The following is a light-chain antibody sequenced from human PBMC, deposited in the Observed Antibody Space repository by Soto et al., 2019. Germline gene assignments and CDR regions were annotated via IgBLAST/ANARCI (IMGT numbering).Light chain of an antibody. Sequence: QSVLSQPPSASGTPEQRVTISCSGSSSNIGSNTVNWYQQFPGTAPKLLIYFNIQRPSGVPDRFSGSKSGTSASLAISGLQSEDEADYYCAAWDDSLNGYVFGTGTQVTVL. V-gene: IGLV1-44*01. J-gene: IGLJ1*01. CDR2: FNI. CDR3: AAWDDSLNGYV. CDR1: SSNIGSNT.